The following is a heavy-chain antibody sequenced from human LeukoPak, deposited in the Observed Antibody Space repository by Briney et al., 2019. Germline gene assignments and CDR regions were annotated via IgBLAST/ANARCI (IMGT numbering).Heavy chain of an antibody. CDR3: ASTSSGWYPHYYYMDV. CDR1: GYTFTGYY. J-gene: IGHJ6*03. CDR2: INPNSGGT. Sequence: ASVKVSCKASGYTFTGYYMHWVRQAPGQGLEWMGWINPNSGGTNYAQKFQGRVTMTRDTSISTAYMELSRLRSDDTAVYYCASTSSGWYPHYYYMDVWGKGTTVTVS. V-gene: IGHV1-2*02. D-gene: IGHD6-19*01.